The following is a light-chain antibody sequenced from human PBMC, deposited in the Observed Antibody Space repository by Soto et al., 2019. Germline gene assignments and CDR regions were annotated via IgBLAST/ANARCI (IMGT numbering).Light chain of an antibody. CDR1: QSLVYSDGNTY. CDR3: MQGTHWPPMYT. CDR2: KVS. Sequence: MTQSPLSLPVTLGQPASISCRSSQSLVYSDGNTYLNWFQQRPGQSPRRLIYKVSNRDSGVPDRFSGSGSGTDFTLKISRVEAEDVGVYYCMQGTHWPPMYTFGQGTKVDIK. J-gene: IGKJ2*01. V-gene: IGKV2-30*01.